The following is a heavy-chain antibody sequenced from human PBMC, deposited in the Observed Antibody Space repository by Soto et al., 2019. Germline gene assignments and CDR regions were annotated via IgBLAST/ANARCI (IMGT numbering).Heavy chain of an antibody. CDR1: GYSFSSYW. CDR3: ARSPFSSIAAPEAYYGMDV. Sequence: PGEALKISWKGSGYSFSSYWIGWVRQMPGKGLEWMGIIYPGDSDTRYSPSFQGQVTISADKSISTAYLQWSSLKASDTAMYYCARSPFSSIAAPEAYYGMDVWGQGTTVTVSS. CDR2: IYPGDSDT. J-gene: IGHJ6*02. D-gene: IGHD6-6*01. V-gene: IGHV5-51*01.